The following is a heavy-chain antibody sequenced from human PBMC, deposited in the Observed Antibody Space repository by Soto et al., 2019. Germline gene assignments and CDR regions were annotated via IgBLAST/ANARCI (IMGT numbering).Heavy chain of an antibody. Sequence: VASVKVSCKASGYTFTGCYMHWVRQAPGQGLEWMGWINPNSGGTNYAQKFQGWVTMTRDTSISTAYMELSRLRSDDTAVYYCARVTRRTDFWSGYSWFDYYGMDVWGQGTTVTVSS. CDR1: GYTFTGCY. D-gene: IGHD3-3*01. J-gene: IGHJ6*02. V-gene: IGHV1-2*04. CDR2: INPNSGGT. CDR3: ARVTRRTDFWSGYSWFDYYGMDV.